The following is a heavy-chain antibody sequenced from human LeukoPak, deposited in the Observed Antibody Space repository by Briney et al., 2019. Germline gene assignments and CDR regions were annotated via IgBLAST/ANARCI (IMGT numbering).Heavy chain of an antibody. J-gene: IGHJ6*03. Sequence: PGGSLRPSCAASGFTFSSYEMNSVRQAPGKGLEWVSYISSSGSTIYYADSVKGRFTISRDNAKNSLYLQMNSLRAEDTAVYYCAELGITMIGGVWGKGTTVTISS. CDR2: ISSSGSTI. CDR3: AELGITMIGGV. V-gene: IGHV3-48*03. D-gene: IGHD3-10*02. CDR1: GFTFSSYE.